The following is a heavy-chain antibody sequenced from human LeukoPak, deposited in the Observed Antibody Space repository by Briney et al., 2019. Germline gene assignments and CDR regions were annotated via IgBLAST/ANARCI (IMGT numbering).Heavy chain of an antibody. CDR3: SKEGSEGSVVVPTTTAFDL. D-gene: IGHD2-2*01. J-gene: IGHJ3*01. V-gene: IGHV3-73*01. CDR2: IRSKATSYAT. Sequence: GGSLKLSCAASGFTFSDSAMHWVRQASGKGLEWVGRIRSKATSYATAYAASVKGRFTISRDNSRNTLYLQMTSLRAEDTAVYYCSKEGSEGSVVVPTTTAFDLWGQGTMVTVSS. CDR1: GFTFSDSA.